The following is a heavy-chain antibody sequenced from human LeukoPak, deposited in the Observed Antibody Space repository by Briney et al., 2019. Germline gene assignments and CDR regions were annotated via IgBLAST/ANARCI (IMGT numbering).Heavy chain of an antibody. Sequence: GSSVKVSCKASGGTFSSYAISWVRQAPGQGLEWMGGIIPIFGTANYAQKFQDRVTITTDESTSTAYMELSSLRSEDTALYYCAREEDNSYWDPFDYWGRGTPVTVSS. V-gene: IGHV1-69*05. D-gene: IGHD4-23*01. CDR3: AREEDNSYWDPFDY. J-gene: IGHJ4*02. CDR2: IIPIFGTA. CDR1: GGTFSSYA.